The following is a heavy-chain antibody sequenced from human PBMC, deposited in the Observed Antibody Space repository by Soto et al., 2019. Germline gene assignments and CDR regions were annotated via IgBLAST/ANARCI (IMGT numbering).Heavy chain of an antibody. J-gene: IGHJ4*02. CDR3: AKDGKPSDRVSTRFDY. CDR2: TWYDGSKQ. D-gene: IGHD5-12*01. Sequence: PGGSLRLSCAASGFIFNNYGTHWVRQAPGKGLEWVAVTWYDGSKQYYADSVRGRFTISRDNSKSTLYLQMNSLRAEDTAVYYCAKDGKPSDRVSTRFDYWGQGTLVTVSS. V-gene: IGHV3-33*06. CDR1: GFIFNNYG.